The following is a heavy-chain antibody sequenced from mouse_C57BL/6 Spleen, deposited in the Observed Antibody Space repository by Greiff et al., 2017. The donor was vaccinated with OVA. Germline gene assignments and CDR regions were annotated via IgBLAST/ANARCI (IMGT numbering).Heavy chain of an antibody. CDR2: ISGGGGNT. Sequence: DVKLVESGGGLVKPGGSLKLSCAASGFTFSSYTMSWVRQTPEKRLEWVATISGGGGNTYYPDSVKGRFTISRDNAKNTLYLQMSSLRSEDTALYYCARRGDLAMDYWGQGTSVTVSS. CDR3: ARRGDLAMDY. CDR1: GFTFSSYT. V-gene: IGHV5-9*01. J-gene: IGHJ4*01.